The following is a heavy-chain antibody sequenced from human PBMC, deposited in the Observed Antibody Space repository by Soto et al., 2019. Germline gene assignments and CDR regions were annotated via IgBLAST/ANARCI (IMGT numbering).Heavy chain of an antibody. J-gene: IGHJ4*02. CDR1: GFIFTNFY. CDR2: TSPGGDIR. Sequence: PGGSLRLSCAASGFIFTNFYMTWIRQAPGKGLELVSYTSPGGDIRNYVDSVKGRFTISRHNTNRLVYLHMNSLRAEDTAVYYCTRDPRITDFWGQGTLVTVSS. V-gene: IGHV3-11*01. D-gene: IGHD3-16*01. CDR3: TRDPRITDF.